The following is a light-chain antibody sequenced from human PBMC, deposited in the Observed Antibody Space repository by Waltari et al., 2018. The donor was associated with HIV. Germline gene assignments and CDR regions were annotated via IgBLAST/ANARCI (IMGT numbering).Light chain of an antibody. Sequence: QSALTQPASVSGSPGPSITIPCTGTSSDVGGYNSVAWYQQHPGKAPKLIIYDVSNRPSGVPYRFSGSKSGNTASLTISGLQAEDEADYYCKSKTSSSTPCVFGTGTKVTVL. CDR2: DVS. CDR3: KSKTSSSTPCV. J-gene: IGLJ1*01. V-gene: IGLV2-14*03. CDR1: SSDVGGYNS.